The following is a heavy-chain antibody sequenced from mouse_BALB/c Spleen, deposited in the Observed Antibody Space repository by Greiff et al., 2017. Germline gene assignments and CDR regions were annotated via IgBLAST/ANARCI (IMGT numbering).Heavy chain of an antibody. CDR1: GFTFSSYG. CDR2: ISSGGSYT. J-gene: IGHJ2*01. V-gene: IGHV5-6*01. D-gene: IGHD4-1*01. Sequence: EVMLVESGGDLVKPGGSLKLSCAASGFTFSSYGMSWVRQTPDKRLEWVATISSGGSYTYYPDSVKGRFTISRDNAKNTLYLQMSSLKSEDTAMYYCARHLLTGSYYFDYWGQGTTLTVSS. CDR3: ARHLLTGSYYFDY.